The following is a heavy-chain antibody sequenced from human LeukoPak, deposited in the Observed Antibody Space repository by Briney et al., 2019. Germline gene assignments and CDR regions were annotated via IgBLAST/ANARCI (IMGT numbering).Heavy chain of an antibody. Sequence: GGSLRLSCAASGFTFSNYWMSWVRQAPGKGLEWVANIKQDRSEKYYVDSVKGRFTISRDNAKNSLYLQMNSLRAEDTAVHYCARDRRDRGAPPDYWGQGTLVTVSS. J-gene: IGHJ4*02. CDR3: ARDRRDRGAPPDY. V-gene: IGHV3-7*01. CDR1: GFTFSNYW. CDR2: IKQDRSEK. D-gene: IGHD1-14*01.